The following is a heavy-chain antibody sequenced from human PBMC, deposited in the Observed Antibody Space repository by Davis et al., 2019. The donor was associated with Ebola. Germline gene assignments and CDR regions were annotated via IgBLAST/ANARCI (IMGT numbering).Heavy chain of an antibody. CDR3: ARGWDSSGWKD. Sequence: MPSETLSLTCTVSGGSISSSSYYWGWIRQTPGKGLEWIGSISYTGSTYYNPSLKSRVTISVDTSKSQFSLRLSSVTAADTAVYYCARGWDSSGWKDWGQGTLVTVSS. J-gene: IGHJ4*02. CDR2: ISYTGST. V-gene: IGHV4-39*01. CDR1: GGSISSSSYY. D-gene: IGHD6-19*01.